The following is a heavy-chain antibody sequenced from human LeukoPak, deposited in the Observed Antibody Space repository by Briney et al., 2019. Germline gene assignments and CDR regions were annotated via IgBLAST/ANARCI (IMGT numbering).Heavy chain of an antibody. CDR1: GFTFSSYG. V-gene: IGHV3-23*03. Sequence: PGGTLRLSCAASGFTFSSYGVSWVRQAPGKGLEWVSMIYRGDLTYYADSVKGRFSISGDNSQDTLYLQMNSLKAEDTAVYYCAKRGPNGSGTYNSLYYYYMDVWGKGTTVTISS. J-gene: IGHJ6*03. CDR2: IYRGDLT. D-gene: IGHD3-10*01. CDR3: AKRGPNGSGTYNSLYYYYMDV.